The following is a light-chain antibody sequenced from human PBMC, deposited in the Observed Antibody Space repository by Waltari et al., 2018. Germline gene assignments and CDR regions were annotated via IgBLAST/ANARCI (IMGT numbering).Light chain of an antibody. Sequence: DIQMTQSPSSLSASVGDRLTITCLASQNIGTYVNSYRQQPGQAPELLMFAASSFHVGGPSRFSGSGSGTEFTLTLNSLQPEDFVTYYCQQSYTTPRTFGQGTKVELK. CDR2: AAS. CDR3: QQSYTTPRT. CDR1: QNIGTY. V-gene: IGKV1-39*01. J-gene: IGKJ1*01.